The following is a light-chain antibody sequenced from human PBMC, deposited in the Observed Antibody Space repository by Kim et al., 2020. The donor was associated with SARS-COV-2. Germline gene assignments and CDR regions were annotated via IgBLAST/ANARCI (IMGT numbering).Light chain of an antibody. Sequence: ASVGDRVTITCRASQSISSYLNWYQQKPGKAPKLLIYAASSLQSGVPSRFSGSGSGTDFTLTISSLQPEDFATYYCQQSYSTSKAFGQGTKVDIK. CDR1: QSISSY. CDR2: AAS. CDR3: QQSYSTSKA. J-gene: IGKJ1*01. V-gene: IGKV1-39*01.